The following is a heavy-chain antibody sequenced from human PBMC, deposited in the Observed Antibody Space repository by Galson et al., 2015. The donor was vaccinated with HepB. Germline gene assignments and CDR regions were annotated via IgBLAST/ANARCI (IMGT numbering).Heavy chain of an antibody. CDR3: ARWAHYYDSSGYPDY. Sequence: SLRLSCAASGFTFSSYAMHWVRQAPGKGLEWVAVISYDGSNKYYADSVKGRFTISRDNSKNTLYLQMNSLRAEDTAVYYCARWAHYYDSSGYPDYWGQGTLVTVSS. CDR1: GFTFSSYA. D-gene: IGHD3-22*01. V-gene: IGHV3-30-3*01. J-gene: IGHJ4*02. CDR2: ISYDGSNK.